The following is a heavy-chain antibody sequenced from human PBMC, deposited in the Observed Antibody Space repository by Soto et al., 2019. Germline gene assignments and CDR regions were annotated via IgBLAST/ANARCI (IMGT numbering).Heavy chain of an antibody. CDR1: GYMFTNYW. Sequence: GESLKISCKGSGYMFTNYWIGWVRQMPGKGLEWMWIIHGCDSNTRYSPSFDGQVTISTDKSINTAYLQWSSLKASDTAMYYCARRVTSSTGWDYWGQGTLVTLSS. V-gene: IGHV5-51*01. CDR3: ARRVTSSTGWDY. CDR2: IHGCDSNT. D-gene: IGHD6-19*01. J-gene: IGHJ4*02.